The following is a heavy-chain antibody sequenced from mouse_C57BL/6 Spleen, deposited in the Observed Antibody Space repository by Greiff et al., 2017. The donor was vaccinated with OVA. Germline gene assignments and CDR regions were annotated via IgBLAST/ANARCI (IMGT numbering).Heavy chain of an antibody. CDR3: AREDYDSYAMDY. D-gene: IGHD2-4*01. CDR1: GFTFSDYG. Sequence: DVKLVESGGGLVKPGGSLKLSCAASGFTFSDYGMHWVRQAPEKGLEWVAYISSVSSTIYYADTVKGRFTISRDNAKNTLFLQMTSLRSEDTAMYYCAREDYDSYAMDYWGQGTSVTVSS. J-gene: IGHJ4*01. V-gene: IGHV5-17*01. CDR2: ISSVSSTI.